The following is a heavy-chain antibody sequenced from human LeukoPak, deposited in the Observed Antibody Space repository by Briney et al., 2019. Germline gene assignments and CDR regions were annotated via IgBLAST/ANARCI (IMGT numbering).Heavy chain of an antibody. CDR3: AKDTRSEQQLVGAFDY. Sequence: GGSLRLSCAASGFTFDDYAMHRVRQSPGKGLEGVSLISGDCCITYYAGSVKGRFAISRDNSKNSLYLQMNSLRTEDTALYYCAKDTRSEQQLVGAFDYWGQGTLVTVSS. J-gene: IGHJ4*02. CDR2: ISGDCCIT. V-gene: IGHV3-43*02. CDR1: GFTFDDYA. D-gene: IGHD6-13*01.